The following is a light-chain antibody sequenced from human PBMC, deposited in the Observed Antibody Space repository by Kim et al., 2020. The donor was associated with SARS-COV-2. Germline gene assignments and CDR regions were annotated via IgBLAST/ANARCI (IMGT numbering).Light chain of an antibody. CDR1: QIVGSSK. V-gene: IGKV3-15*01. J-gene: IGKJ1*01. CDR3: QQYSNCVT. CDR2: GAS. Sequence: EIVMTQSPGTLSVSPGDRATLSCRASQIVGSSKLAWYQQKLGQVPRLLIYGASTRATGIPARFSGSGSGTEFTLTISSLQSEVFAVYYCQQYSNCVTFGQGTKVDIK.